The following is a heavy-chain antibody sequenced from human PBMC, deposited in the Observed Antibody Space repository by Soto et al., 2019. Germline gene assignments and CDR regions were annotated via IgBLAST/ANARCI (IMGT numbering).Heavy chain of an antibody. CDR3: ARDFKESQYYYYCMDV. CDR2: ISSGSNYT. D-gene: IGHD3-10*01. V-gene: IGHV3-21*06. Sequence: GGSLRLSCVVSGFTFSSYNMNWVRQAPGKGLEWVSSISSGSNYTYYADSVKGRFTISRDNAKNSVYLQMNSLRAEDTALYYCARDFKESQYYYYCMDVWGKGTTVTVSS. CDR1: GFTFSSYN. J-gene: IGHJ6*03.